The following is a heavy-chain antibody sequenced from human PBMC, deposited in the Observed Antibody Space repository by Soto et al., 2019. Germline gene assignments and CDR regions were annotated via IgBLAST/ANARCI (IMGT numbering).Heavy chain of an antibody. CDR3: AKAGIVGATTGAFDI. V-gene: IGHV3-30*18. J-gene: IGHJ3*02. Sequence: GGSLRLSCAVSGFTFSSYGMHWVRQAPGKGLEWVAVISYDGSNKYYADSVKGRFTISRDNSKNTLYLQMNSLRAEDTAVYYCAKAGIVGATTGAFDIWGQGTMVTVSS. D-gene: IGHD1-26*01. CDR2: ISYDGSNK. CDR1: GFTFSSYG.